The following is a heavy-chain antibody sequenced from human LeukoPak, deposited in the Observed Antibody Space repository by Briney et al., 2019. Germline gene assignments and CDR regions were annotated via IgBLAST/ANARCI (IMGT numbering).Heavy chain of an antibody. D-gene: IGHD4-23*01. Sequence: SVKVSCKASGGTFSSYAISWVRQAPGQGLEWMGGIIPIFGTANYAQKFQGRVTITTDESTSTAYMELSSLRSEDTAVYYCARGPDYGGNHYYYYYMDVWGKGTTVTVSS. CDR1: GGTFSSYA. V-gene: IGHV1-69*05. J-gene: IGHJ6*03. CDR3: ARGPDYGGNHYYYYYMDV. CDR2: IIPIFGTA.